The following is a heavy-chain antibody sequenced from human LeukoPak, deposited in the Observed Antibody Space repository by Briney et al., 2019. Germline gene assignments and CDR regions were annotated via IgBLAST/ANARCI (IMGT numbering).Heavy chain of an antibody. CDR2: IWYDGSNK. J-gene: IGHJ4*02. CDR1: GFTFSSYG. V-gene: IGHV3-33*01. CDR3: ASANDDYGGILLPY. Sequence: PGGSLRLSCAASGFTFSSYGMHWARQAPGKGLEWVAVIWYDGSNKYYADSVKGRFTISRDNSKNTLYLQMNSLRAEDTAVYYCASANDDYGGILLPYWGQGTLVTVSS. D-gene: IGHD4-23*01.